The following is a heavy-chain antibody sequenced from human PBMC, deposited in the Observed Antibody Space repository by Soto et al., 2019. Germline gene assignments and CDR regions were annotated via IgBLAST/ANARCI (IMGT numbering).Heavy chain of an antibody. Sequence: GWSLRLSFSPPGFSFTRYRMNWVLQAPGKGLEWVSSISGTANYIYSADSMKGRFTVSRDNGKNSVYLEMNSLSAEDTAVYYCAREYEDLTPNFDYWGKGILVTVYS. D-gene: IGHD3-3*01. CDR3: AREYEDLTPNFDY. J-gene: IGHJ4*02. CDR1: GFSFTRYR. CDR2: ISGTANYI. V-gene: IGHV3-21*01.